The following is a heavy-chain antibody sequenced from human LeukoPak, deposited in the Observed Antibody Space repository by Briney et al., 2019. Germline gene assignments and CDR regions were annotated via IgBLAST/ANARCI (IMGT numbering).Heavy chain of an antibody. J-gene: IGHJ4*02. CDR3: AKDGGSGYPPTYYFDY. CDR2: ISGSGGST. Sequence: GGSLRLSCAASGFTFSSYAMSWVRQAPGKGLEWVSAISGSGGSTYYADSVKGRFTISRDNSKNTLYLQMNSLGAEDTAVYYCAKDGGSGYPPTYYFDYWGQGTLVTVSS. CDR1: GFTFSSYA. V-gene: IGHV3-23*01. D-gene: IGHD3-3*01.